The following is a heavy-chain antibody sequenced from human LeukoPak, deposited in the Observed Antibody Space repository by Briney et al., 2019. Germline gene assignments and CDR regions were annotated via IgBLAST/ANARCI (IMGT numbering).Heavy chain of an antibody. D-gene: IGHD2-15*01. Sequence: PSETLSITCTVSGGSISSYYWSWIRQPAGKGLEWIGRIYTSGSTNYNPSLESRVTMSVDTSKNQFSLKLSSVTAADTAVYYCARGSGYYYYYYMDVWGKGTTVTVSS. J-gene: IGHJ6*03. CDR2: IYTSGST. CDR3: ARGSGYYYYYYMDV. V-gene: IGHV4-4*07. CDR1: GGSISSYY.